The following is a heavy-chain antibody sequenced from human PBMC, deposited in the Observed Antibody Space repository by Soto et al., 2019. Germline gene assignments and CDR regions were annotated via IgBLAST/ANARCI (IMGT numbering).Heavy chain of an antibody. Sequence: QITLKESGPTLVKPTQTLTLTCTFSGFSLTTRGVGVGWIRQPPGKALECLPLIYWDDDKRYSPSLQSRLSIPKDTSKNQVVLTMTNVDPVDTATYDCAHIPNYYQYDWFDPWGQGTLVSLSS. D-gene: IGHD3-16*01. V-gene: IGHV2-5*02. CDR2: IYWDDDK. J-gene: IGHJ5*02. CDR1: GFSLTTRGVG. CDR3: AHIPNYYQYDWFDP.